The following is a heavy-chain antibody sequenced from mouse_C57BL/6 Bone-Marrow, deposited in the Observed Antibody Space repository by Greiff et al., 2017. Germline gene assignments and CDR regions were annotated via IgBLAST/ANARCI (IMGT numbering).Heavy chain of an antibody. CDR1: GYTFTSYW. V-gene: IGHV1-59*01. CDR2: IDPSDSYT. CDR3: ARWRDGYYGGFAY. D-gene: IGHD2-3*01. Sequence: QVQLKQSGAELVRPGTSVKLSCKASGYTFTSYWMHWVKQRPGQGLEWIGVIDPSDSYTNYNQKFKGKATLTVDTSSSTAYMQLSSLTSEDSAVYYCARWRDGYYGGFAYWGQGTLVTVSA. J-gene: IGHJ3*01.